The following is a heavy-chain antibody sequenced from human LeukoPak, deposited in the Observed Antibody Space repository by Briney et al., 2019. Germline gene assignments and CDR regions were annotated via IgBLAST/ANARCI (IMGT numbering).Heavy chain of an antibody. CDR3: ARGILNIAAAGTFWFDP. CDR1: GGSISSSNW. D-gene: IGHD6-13*01. CDR2: IYHSGST. J-gene: IGHJ5*02. V-gene: IGHV4-4*02. Sequence: SGTQSLTCAVSGGSISSSNWWSWVRQPPGKGLEWIGEIYHSGSTNYNPSLKSRVTISVDKPKNQFSLKLSSVTAADTAVYYCARGILNIAAAGTFWFDPWGQGTLVTVSS.